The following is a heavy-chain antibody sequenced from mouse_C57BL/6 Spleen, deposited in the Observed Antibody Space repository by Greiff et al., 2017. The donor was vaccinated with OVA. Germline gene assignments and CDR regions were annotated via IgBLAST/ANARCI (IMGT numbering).Heavy chain of an antibody. Sequence: EVKLMESGGGLVQPGGSLKLSCAASGFTFSDYYMYWVRQTPEKRLEWVAYISNGGGSTYYPDTVKGRFTISRDNAKNTLYLQMSRLKSEDTAMYYCARHNYSNFFFDYWGQGTTLTVSS. V-gene: IGHV5-12*01. CDR3: ARHNYSNFFFDY. CDR1: GFTFSDYY. J-gene: IGHJ2*01. CDR2: ISNGGGST. D-gene: IGHD2-5*01.